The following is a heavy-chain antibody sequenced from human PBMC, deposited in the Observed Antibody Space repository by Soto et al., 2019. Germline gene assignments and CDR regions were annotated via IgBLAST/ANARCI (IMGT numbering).Heavy chain of an antibody. CDR3: AKDVDYRNYLNSFDF. J-gene: IGHJ4*02. CDR1: GFTLSSYA. V-gene: IGHV3-23*01. Sequence: GGSLRLSCAASGFTLSSYAMSWVRQAPGKGLEWVSAISGSGGSTDYADSAKGRFTISRDNSKNTLYLQMNSLRAEDTAVYYCAKDVDYRNYLNSFDFSGQGTLVTVSS. D-gene: IGHD4-4*01. CDR2: ISGSGGST.